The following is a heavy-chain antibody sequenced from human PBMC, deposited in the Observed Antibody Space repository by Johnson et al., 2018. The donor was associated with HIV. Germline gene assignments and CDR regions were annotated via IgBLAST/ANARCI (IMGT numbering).Heavy chain of an antibody. CDR3: GSTVTGSRNALEI. CDR1: GFIFSSYV. J-gene: IGHJ3*02. V-gene: IGHV3-30-3*01. CDR2: ISYDGSNK. Sequence: QVQLVESGGGVVQPGRSLRLSCVASGFIFSSYVMHWVRQAPGKGLEWVAVISYDGSNKYYADSVKGRFTISRDSAKNSLYLQMNSLRAEDTAFYYCGSTVTGSRNALEIWGQGTTVTVTS. D-gene: IGHD6-19*01.